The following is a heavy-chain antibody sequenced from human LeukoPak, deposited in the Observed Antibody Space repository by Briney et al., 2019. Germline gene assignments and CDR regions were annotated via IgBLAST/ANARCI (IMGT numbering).Heavy chain of an antibody. V-gene: IGHV4-59*08. CDR2: IYNAKNT. D-gene: IGHD6-19*01. CDR3: AQTTGWPGFDF. CDR1: GASTSSRY. J-gene: IGHJ4*02. Sequence: SETLSLTCSASGASTSSRYWSWIRQFPGVTLEWIGHIYNAKNTKYNPSLTSRVTISVDTSRNQFSLSLTSLTAADTAIYYCAQTTGWPGFDFWGPGALVTVSS.